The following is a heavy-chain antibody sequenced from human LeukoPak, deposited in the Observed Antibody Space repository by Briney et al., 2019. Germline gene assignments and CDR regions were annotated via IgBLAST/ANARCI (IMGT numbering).Heavy chain of an antibody. J-gene: IGHJ4*02. CDR1: GYTFTSYG. Sequence: GASVKVSCKASGYTFTSYGISWVRQAPGQGLEWMGWISAYNGNTNYAQKLQGRVTMTTDTSTSTAYMELRSLRSDDTAVYYCASHRQEKYSSSWYVYWGQGTLVTVSS. D-gene: IGHD6-13*01. CDR2: ISAYNGNT. V-gene: IGHV1-18*01. CDR3: ASHRQEKYSSSWYVY.